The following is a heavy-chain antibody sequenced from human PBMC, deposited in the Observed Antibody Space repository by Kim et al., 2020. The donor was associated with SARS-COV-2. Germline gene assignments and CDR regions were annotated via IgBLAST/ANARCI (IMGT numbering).Heavy chain of an antibody. CDR1: GGSISSYY. J-gene: IGHJ6*02. D-gene: IGHD6-19*01. CDR3: ARHAMEQWLVRSGYYGMDV. CDR2: IYYSGST. Sequence: SETLSLTCTVSGGSISSYYWSWIRQPPGKGLEWIGYIYYSGSTNYNPSLKSRVTISVDTSKNQFSLKLSSVTAADTAVYYCARHAMEQWLVRSGYYGMDVWGQGTTVTVSS. V-gene: IGHV4-59*08.